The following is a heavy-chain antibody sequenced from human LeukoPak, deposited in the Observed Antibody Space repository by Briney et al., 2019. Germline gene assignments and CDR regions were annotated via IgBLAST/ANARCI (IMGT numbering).Heavy chain of an antibody. J-gene: IGHJ6*03. V-gene: IGHV3-48*01. CDR3: ARLPGAVLEWLFDYYYYMDV. Sequence: TGGSLRLSCAASGFTFSSYSMNWVRQAPGKGLEWVSYISSSSSTIYYADSVKGRFTISRDNAKNSLYLQMNSLRAEDTAVYYCARLPGAVLEWLFDYYYYMDVWGKGTTVTVSS. CDR2: ISSSSSTI. CDR1: GFTFSSYS. D-gene: IGHD3-3*01.